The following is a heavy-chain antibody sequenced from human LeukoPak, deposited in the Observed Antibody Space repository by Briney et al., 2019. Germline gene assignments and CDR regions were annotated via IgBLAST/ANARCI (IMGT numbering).Heavy chain of an antibody. CDR2: INPTGGST. Sequence: GASVKVSCKASGYTFTSYYTHWVRHAPGQGLEWMGIINPTGGSTTYAQKFQGRVIMTRDTSTSTVYMVLSSLRSEDTAVYYCARKVGSTTGWFDPWGQGALVTVSS. CDR3: ARKVGSTTGWFDP. D-gene: IGHD1-26*01. V-gene: IGHV1-46*01. CDR1: GYTFTSYY. J-gene: IGHJ5*02.